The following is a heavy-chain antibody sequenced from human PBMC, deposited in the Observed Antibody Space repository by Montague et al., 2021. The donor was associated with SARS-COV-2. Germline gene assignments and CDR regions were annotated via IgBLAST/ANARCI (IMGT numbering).Heavy chain of an antibody. CDR3: ATGAPVAGGNWFDP. D-gene: IGHD6-19*01. Sequence: SVKVSCKVSGYTLTELSMHWVRQAPGKGLEWMGGFDPEDGETIYAQKFQGRVTMTEDTSTDTAYMELSSLRSEDTAVYYCATGAPVAGGNWFDPWGQGTLVTVSS. V-gene: IGHV1-24*01. J-gene: IGHJ5*02. CDR1: GYTLTELS. CDR2: FDPEDGET.